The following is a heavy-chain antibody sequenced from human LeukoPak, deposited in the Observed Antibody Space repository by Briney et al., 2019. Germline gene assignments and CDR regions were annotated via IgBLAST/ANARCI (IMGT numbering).Heavy chain of an antibody. CDR3: ARSSGWCDC. V-gene: IGHV6-1*01. Sequence: SQTLSLSGAIAVDSGSIKSAACYWSRQSPSRGLEWLGRTYYRSRWNNDYAVSVKSRITISADTSKNQFSLQLSSVTPEDTAVYFCARSSGWCDCWGQGTLVTVSS. D-gene: IGHD6-19*01. J-gene: IGHJ4*02. CDR2: TYYRSRWNN. CDR1: VDSGSIKSAA.